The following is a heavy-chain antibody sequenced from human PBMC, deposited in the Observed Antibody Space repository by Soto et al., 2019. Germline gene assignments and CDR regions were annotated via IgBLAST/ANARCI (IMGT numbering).Heavy chain of an antibody. CDR3: ARDHYDPYGDHYYFDY. J-gene: IGHJ4*02. D-gene: IGHD4-17*01. V-gene: IGHV3-66*01. Sequence: GGSLRLSCAASGFTVSSNYMSWVRQAPGKGLEWVSVIYSGGSTYYADSVKGRFTISRDNSKNTLYLQMNSLRAEDTAVYYCARDHYDPYGDHYYFDYWGQGTLVTVSS. CDR1: GFTVSSNY. CDR2: IYSGGST.